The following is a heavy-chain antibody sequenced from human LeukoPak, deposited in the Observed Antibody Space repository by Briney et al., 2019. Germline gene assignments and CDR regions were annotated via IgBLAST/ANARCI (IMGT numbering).Heavy chain of an antibody. D-gene: IGHD3-9*01. CDR3: VRHDYDILTGYYTRYYGMDV. Sequence: SETLSLTCTVSGGSINSTKYYWGWIRQPPGTRLEWIGNIYYAGSTYYSPSLKNRVTISVDTSMNQFSLKLFSVTAADTAVYYCVRHDYDILTGYYTRYYGMDVWGQGTTVTASS. CDR2: IYYAGST. V-gene: IGHV4-39*01. CDR1: GGSINSTKYY. J-gene: IGHJ6*02.